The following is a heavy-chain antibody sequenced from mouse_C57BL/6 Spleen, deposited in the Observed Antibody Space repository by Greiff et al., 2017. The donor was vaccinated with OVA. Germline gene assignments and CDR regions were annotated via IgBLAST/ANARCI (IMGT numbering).Heavy chain of an antibody. CDR3: ARSRDYEGAWFAY. Sequence: VQLQQSGAELVKPGASVKISCKASGYTFTDYYINWVKQRPGQGLEWIGKIGPGSGSTYYNEKFKGKATLTADHSSSTAYMQLSSLTSEDAAVYFCARSRDYEGAWFAYWGQGTLVTVSA. D-gene: IGHD2-4*01. CDR1: GYTFTDYY. CDR2: IGPGSGST. V-gene: IGHV1-77*01. J-gene: IGHJ3*01.